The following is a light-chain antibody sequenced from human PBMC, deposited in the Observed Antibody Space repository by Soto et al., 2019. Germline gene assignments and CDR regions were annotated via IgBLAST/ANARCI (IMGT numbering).Light chain of an antibody. CDR2: GAS. CDR3: QQYGSSPPRT. Sequence: EIVMTQSPATLSVSPGERATLSCRASESISSNLAWYQQKPGQAPRLLIYGASIRATDIPARFSGGGSGTEFTLTISSLQSEDFAVYYCQQYGSSPPRTFGQGTKVDIK. CDR1: ESISSN. J-gene: IGKJ1*01. V-gene: IGKV3-15*01.